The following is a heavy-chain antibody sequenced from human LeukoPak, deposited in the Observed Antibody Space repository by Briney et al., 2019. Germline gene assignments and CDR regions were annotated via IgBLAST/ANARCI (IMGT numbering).Heavy chain of an antibody. D-gene: IGHD3-9*01. V-gene: IGHV3-53*01. CDR3: ARERHLTGYLN. CDR1: GFTVSSNY. J-gene: IGHJ4*02. Sequence: GSLRLSCAASGFTVSSNYMSWVRQAPGKGLEWVSVIYSGGSTYYADSVKGRFTISRDNSKNTLYPQMNSLRAEDTAVYYCARERHLTGYLNWGQGTLVTVSS. CDR2: IYSGGST.